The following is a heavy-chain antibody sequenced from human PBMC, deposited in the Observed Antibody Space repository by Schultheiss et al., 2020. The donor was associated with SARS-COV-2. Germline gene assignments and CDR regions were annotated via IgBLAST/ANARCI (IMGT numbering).Heavy chain of an antibody. V-gene: IGHV4-31*03. D-gene: IGHD4-17*01. CDR2: IYYSGST. Sequence: SETLSLTCTVSGGSISSSSYYWSWIRQHPGKGLEWIGYIYYSGSTYYNPSLKSRVTISVDTSKNQFSLKLSSVTAADTAVYYCARQGYGDYVWFDPWGQGTLVTVSS. J-gene: IGHJ5*02. CDR3: ARQGYGDYVWFDP. CDR1: GGSISSSSYY.